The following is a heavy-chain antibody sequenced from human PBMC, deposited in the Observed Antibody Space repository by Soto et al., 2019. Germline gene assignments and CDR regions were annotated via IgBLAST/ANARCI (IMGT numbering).Heavy chain of an antibody. CDR1: GGTFSSYA. J-gene: IGHJ6*02. Sequence: QVQLVQSGAEVKKPGSSVKVSCKASGGTFSSYAISWVRQAPGQGLEWMGGIIPIFGTANYAQKFQGRVTITADKSTSIAYMELSSLRSEDTAVYYCASDSGSGYDNYYYYGMDVWGQGTTVTVSS. V-gene: IGHV1-69*06. CDR3: ASDSGSGYDNYYYYGMDV. D-gene: IGHD5-12*01. CDR2: IIPIFGTA.